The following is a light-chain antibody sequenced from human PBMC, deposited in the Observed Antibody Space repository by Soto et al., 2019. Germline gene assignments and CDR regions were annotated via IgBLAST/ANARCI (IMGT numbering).Light chain of an antibody. CDR1: QSINSE. CDR3: QQGNNWPLT. Sequence: EIVMTQSPATLSLSPGERAALSCRASQSINSELAWYQQKPGQPPRLLIYGASTRATGVPARFTGSESGSEFTLTSSVLQSEDFAYYYCQQGNNWPLTFGQGTRLEI. V-gene: IGKV3-15*01. J-gene: IGKJ2*01. CDR2: GAS.